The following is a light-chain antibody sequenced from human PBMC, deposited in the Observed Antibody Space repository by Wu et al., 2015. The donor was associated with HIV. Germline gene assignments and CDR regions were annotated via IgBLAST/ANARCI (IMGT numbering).Light chain of an antibody. J-gene: IGKJ1*01. Sequence: DFQMTQSPSTLPASVGDRVTITCRASQSISSWLAWYQQKPGKAPKLLIYKASSLESGVPSRFSGSGSGTEFTLTISSLQPDDFATYYCQQYHTRWTFGQGTKVEIK. CDR3: QQYHTRWT. V-gene: IGKV1-5*03. CDR2: KAS. CDR1: QSISSW.